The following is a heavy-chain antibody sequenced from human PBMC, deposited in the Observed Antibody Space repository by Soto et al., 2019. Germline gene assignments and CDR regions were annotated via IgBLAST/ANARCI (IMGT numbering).Heavy chain of an antibody. CDR3: AIAVGYCSATSCYPFGI. Sequence: SETLSLTCAVSVGSISDSGHYYGWILQPPGKGLEWLGTVFSSGTTYYNPSFTTRLTMSVDTSRNEVSLKMTSMTAADTSVYYCAIAVGYCSATSCYPFGIWGQGSLVTVSS. D-gene: IGHD2-15*01. J-gene: IGHJ4*02. V-gene: IGHV4-39*01. CDR2: VFSSGTT. CDR1: VGSISDSGHY.